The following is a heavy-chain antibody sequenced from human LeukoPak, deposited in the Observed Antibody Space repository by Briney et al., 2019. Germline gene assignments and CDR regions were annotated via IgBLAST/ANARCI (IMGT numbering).Heavy chain of an antibody. CDR2: IYPGESDS. J-gene: IGHJ4*02. V-gene: IGHV5-51*01. CDR1: GSRFTSYW. D-gene: IGHD5-24*01. CDR3: ARLRDAYPDY. Sequence: GASLKISFKGSGSRFTSYWIGWVRPMPGKGLGWMGIIYPGESDSRYSPSCQGPATISADKSISTAYLQWNSLKASDTAMYYCARLRDAYPDYWGQGTLITVSS.